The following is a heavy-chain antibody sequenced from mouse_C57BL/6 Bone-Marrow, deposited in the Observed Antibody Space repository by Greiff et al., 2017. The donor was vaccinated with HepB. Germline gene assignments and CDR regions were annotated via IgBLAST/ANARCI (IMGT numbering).Heavy chain of an antibody. CDR3: ARVEHFYAMDY. CDR2: IHPNSGST. J-gene: IGHJ4*01. CDR1: GYTFTSYW. Sequence: QVHVKQSGAELVKPGASVKLSCKASGYTFTSYWMHWVKQRPGQGLEWIGMIHPNSGSTNYNEKFKSKATLTVDKSSSTAYMQLSSLTSEDSAVYYCARVEHFYAMDYWGQGTSVTVSS. V-gene: IGHV1-64*01.